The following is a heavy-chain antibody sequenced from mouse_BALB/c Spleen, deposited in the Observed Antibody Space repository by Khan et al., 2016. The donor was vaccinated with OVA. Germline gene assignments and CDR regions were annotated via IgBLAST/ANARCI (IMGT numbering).Heavy chain of an antibody. CDR1: GYTFTSYY. D-gene: IGHD2-1*01. Sequence: VQLQQPGAELVKPGTSVKISCKASGYTFTSYYMYWVNQRPGQGLEWIGGINPNNGDSNFNEKLKSKATLTVDKSSSTAYIQLGILTSEDSAVYYCARSGYGNPFAYWGQGTLVTVSA. CDR2: INPNNGDS. V-gene: IGHV1S81*02. CDR3: ARSGYGNPFAY. J-gene: IGHJ3*01.